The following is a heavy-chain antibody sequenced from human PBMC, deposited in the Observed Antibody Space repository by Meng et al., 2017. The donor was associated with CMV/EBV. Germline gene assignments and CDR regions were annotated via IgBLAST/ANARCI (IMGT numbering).Heavy chain of an antibody. CDR2: IYYSGST. D-gene: IGHD5-18*01. V-gene: IGHV4-39*07. CDR3: ARSHTAMTLPNIYFDY. J-gene: IGHJ4*02. CDR1: GGSISSSSYY. Sequence: SETLSLTCTVSGGSISSSSYYWGWIRQPPGKGLEWIGSIYYSGSTYYNPFLKSRVTIPVDTSKNQFSLKLSSVTAADTAVYYCARSHTAMTLPNIYFDYWGQGTLVTVSS.